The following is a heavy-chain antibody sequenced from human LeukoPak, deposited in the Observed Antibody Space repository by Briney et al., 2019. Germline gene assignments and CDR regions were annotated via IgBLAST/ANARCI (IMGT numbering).Heavy chain of an antibody. V-gene: IGHV3-20*04. CDR2: LNWNGGST. D-gene: IGHD4-17*01. J-gene: IGHJ4*02. Sequence: GGSLRLSCAASGFTFDDYGMSWVRQAPGKGLEWVSGLNWNGGSTGYADSVKGRFTISRDNSKNTLYLQMNSLRAEDTAVYYCAKSVSYGDSFDYWGQGTLVTVSS. CDR1: GFTFDDYG. CDR3: AKSVSYGDSFDY.